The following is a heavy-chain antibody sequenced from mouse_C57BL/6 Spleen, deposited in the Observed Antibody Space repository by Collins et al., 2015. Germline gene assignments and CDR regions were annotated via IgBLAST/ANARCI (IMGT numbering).Heavy chain of an antibody. Sequence: EVQLVESGGGLVQPKGSLKLSCAASGFSFNTYAMNWVRQAPGKGLEWVARIRSKSNNYATYYADSVKDRFTISRDDSESMLYLQMNNLKTEDTAMYYCVRQFLGYAMDYWGQGTSVTVSS. CDR1: GFSFNTYA. V-gene: IGHV10-1*01. D-gene: IGHD4-1*01. J-gene: IGHJ4*01. CDR3: VRQFLGYAMDY. CDR2: IRSKSNNYAT.